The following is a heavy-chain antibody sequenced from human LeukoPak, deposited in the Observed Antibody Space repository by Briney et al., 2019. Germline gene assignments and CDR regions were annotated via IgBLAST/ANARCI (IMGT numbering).Heavy chain of an antibody. J-gene: IGHJ4*02. D-gene: IGHD3-16*01. CDR3: KREWAGENPPK. CDR1: GFTFSSYT. CDR2: INTDGSST. Sequence: PGGSLRLSCAASGFTFSSYTMNWVRQAPGKGLVWVSRINTDGSSTSYADSVKGRFTISRDNAKNTLYPQMNSLRAEDTAVYYCKREWAGENPPKWGQGTLVTVSS. V-gene: IGHV3-74*01.